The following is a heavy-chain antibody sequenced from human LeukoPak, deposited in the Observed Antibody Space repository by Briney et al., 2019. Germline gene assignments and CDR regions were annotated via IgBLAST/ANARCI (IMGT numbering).Heavy chain of an antibody. D-gene: IGHD3-22*01. Sequence: GGSLRLSCAASGFDLSRNGMHWVRQAPGKGLEWVSFIRYDGSKTFYGDSVTGRFTISRDNSKNTLYLQMNSLRIEDTAVYYCARDWGGSSSGYYQYFDYWGQGTLVTVSS. CDR3: ARDWGGSSSGYYQYFDY. CDR2: IRYDGSKT. CDR1: GFDLSRNG. V-gene: IGHV3-30*02. J-gene: IGHJ4*02.